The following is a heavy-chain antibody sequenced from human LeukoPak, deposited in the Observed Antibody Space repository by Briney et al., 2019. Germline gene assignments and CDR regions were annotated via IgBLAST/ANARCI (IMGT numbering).Heavy chain of an antibody. Sequence: ASVKVSCKVSGYTLTELSMHWVRQAPGKGLEWMGGFDPEDGETIYAQKFQGRVTMTEDTSTDTAYMELSSLRSEDTAVYYCATYQWELLLYYYFDYWAREPWSPSPQ. J-gene: IGHJ4*02. CDR3: ATYQWELLLYYYFDY. CDR2: FDPEDGET. D-gene: IGHD1-26*01. CDR1: GYTLTELS. V-gene: IGHV1-24*01.